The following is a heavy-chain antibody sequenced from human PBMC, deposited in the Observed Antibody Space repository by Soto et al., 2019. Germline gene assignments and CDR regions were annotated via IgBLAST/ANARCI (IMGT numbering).Heavy chain of an antibody. CDR3: ASHDYAHYGMDV. D-gene: IGHD3-16*01. J-gene: IGHJ6*02. Sequence: QVQLQESGPGLVKPSQTLSLTCTVSGGSISSGDYYWSWIRQPPGKGLEWIGYIYYSGSTYYNPSLKSRVSISVETSKNQFPLKLSSVTAADTAVYYCASHDYAHYGMDVWGQGTTVTVSS. CDR1: GGSISSGDYY. CDR2: IYYSGST. V-gene: IGHV4-30-4*01.